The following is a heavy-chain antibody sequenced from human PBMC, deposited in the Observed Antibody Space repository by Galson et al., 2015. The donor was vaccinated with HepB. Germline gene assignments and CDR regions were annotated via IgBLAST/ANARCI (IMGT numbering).Heavy chain of an antibody. CDR1: GDTFSSFA. CDR3: ANELAVPGTMGPMDAFDI. D-gene: IGHD6-19*01. Sequence: SVKVSCKASGDTFSSFAISWVRQAPGQGLEWMGRIIPMLGLTNYAQKFQDRVTIIADKSTSTAYMELSSLRSDDTAVYYCANELAVPGTMGPMDAFDIWGQGTMVTVSS. CDR2: IIPMLGLT. V-gene: IGHV1-69*04. J-gene: IGHJ3*02.